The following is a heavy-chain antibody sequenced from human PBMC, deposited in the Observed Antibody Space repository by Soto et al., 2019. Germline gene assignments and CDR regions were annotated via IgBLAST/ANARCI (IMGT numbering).Heavy chain of an antibody. CDR2: INHSGST. CDR3: ARDDDGSTYTDALDI. J-gene: IGHJ3*02. Sequence: PSETLSLTCAAYGGSFSGYYWSWIRQPPGKGLEWIGEINHSGSTNYNPSLKSRVTISVDTSKNQFSLKLSSVTAADTAVYYCARDDDGSTYTDALDIWGQGTMVTVSS. D-gene: IGHD3-22*01. V-gene: IGHV4-34*01. CDR1: GGSFSGYY.